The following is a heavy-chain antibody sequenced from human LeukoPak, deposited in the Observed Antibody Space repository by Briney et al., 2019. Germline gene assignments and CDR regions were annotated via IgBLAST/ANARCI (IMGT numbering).Heavy chain of an antibody. J-gene: IGHJ3*02. D-gene: IGHD6-19*01. CDR1: GYTFTGYY. CDR2: INPNSGGT. CDR3: ARNTSRWPDAFDI. Sequence: ASVTVSCKASGYTFTGYYMHWVRPAPGQGLEWMGWINPNSGGTNYAQKFQGRVTITRDTSISTAYMELSRLRSDDPAVYYCARNTSRWPDAFDIWGQGTMVTVSS. V-gene: IGHV1-2*02.